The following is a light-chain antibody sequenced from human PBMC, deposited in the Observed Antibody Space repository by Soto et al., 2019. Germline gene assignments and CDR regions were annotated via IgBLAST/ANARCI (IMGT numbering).Light chain of an antibody. J-gene: IGLJ2*01. CDR3: SSYTSTSTPVV. CDR2: DVH. CDR1: SSDVGAYNY. Sequence: QSALTQPASVSGSPGQSITISCTGTSSDVGAYNYVSWYQQHPGKAPKLVIYDVHNRASGVSSRFSGSKSGKTASLIISGLQAEDEADYYCSSYTSTSTPVVFGGGTKVTVL. V-gene: IGLV2-14*01.